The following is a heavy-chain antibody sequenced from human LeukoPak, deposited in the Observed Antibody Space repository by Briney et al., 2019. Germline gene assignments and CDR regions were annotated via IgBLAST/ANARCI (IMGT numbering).Heavy chain of an antibody. CDR1: GGSISSYY. CDR2: VYYSGST. V-gene: IGHV4-59*12. J-gene: IGHJ5*02. D-gene: IGHD7-27*01. Sequence: SETLSLTCTVSGGSISSYYWSWIRQPPGKGLEWIGYVYYSGSTNYNPSLKSRVTISVDTSKNQFSLKLSSVTAADTAVYYCARRWGENWFDPWGQGTLVTVSS. CDR3: ARRWGENWFDP.